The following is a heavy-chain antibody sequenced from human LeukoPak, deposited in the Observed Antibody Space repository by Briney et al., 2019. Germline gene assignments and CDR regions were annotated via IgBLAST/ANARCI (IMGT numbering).Heavy chain of an antibody. J-gene: IGHJ4*02. CDR3: AKDTYYYGSGSYSDY. CDR2: ISDRGGST. Sequence: GGPLRLSCAASGFTFSNCAMSWVRQAPGKGLEWVSVISDRGGSTYHADSVKGRFTISRDNSKNTLYLQMNSLRAEDTAVYYCAKDTYYYGSGSYSDYWGQGTLVAVSS. V-gene: IGHV3-23*01. CDR1: GFTFSNCA. D-gene: IGHD3-10*01.